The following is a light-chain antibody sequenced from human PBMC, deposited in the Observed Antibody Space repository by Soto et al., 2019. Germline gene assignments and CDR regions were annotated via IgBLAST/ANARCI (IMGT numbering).Light chain of an antibody. CDR1: SSDVGGYNY. CDR2: EVS. V-gene: IGLV2-14*01. Sequence: QSALTQPASVSGSPGQSITISCTGTSSDVGGYNYVSWYQQHPGKAPKFMIYEVSNRPSGVSNRFSGSKSGNTASLTISGLHAEDEADYYCRSYANSSTPWVFGGGTKLTVL. CDR3: RSYANSSTPWV. J-gene: IGLJ3*02.